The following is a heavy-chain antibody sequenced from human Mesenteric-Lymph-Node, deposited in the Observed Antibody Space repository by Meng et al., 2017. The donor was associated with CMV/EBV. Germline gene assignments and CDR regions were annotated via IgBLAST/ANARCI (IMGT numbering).Heavy chain of an antibody. D-gene: IGHD2/OR15-2a*01. CDR3: ARGSFLAFLQSGNYYYYYGMDV. CDR1: GDSISSYS. CDR2: ISHSGYT. J-gene: IGHJ6*02. Sequence: GSLRLSCSVSGDSISSYSWTWIRQSPGKGLEWLGAISHSGYTDYNASLKSRLTISINTSTSQVSLELTTVTAMDTAVYYCARGSFLAFLQSGNYYYYYGMDVWGQGTTVTVSS. V-gene: IGHV4-59*01.